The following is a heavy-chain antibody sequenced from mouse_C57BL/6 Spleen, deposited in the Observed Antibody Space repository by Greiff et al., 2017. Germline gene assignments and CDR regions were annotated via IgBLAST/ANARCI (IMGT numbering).Heavy chain of an antibody. CDR2: ISYDGSN. Sequence: ESGPGLVKPSQSLSLTCSVTGYSITSGYYWNWIRQFPGNKLEWMGYISYDGSNNYNPSLKNRISITRDTSKNQFFLKLNSVTTEDTATYYCARKRSSYDAMDYWGQGTSVTVSS. J-gene: IGHJ4*01. CDR3: ARKRSSYDAMDY. V-gene: IGHV3-6*01. D-gene: IGHD1-1*01. CDR1: GYSITSGYY.